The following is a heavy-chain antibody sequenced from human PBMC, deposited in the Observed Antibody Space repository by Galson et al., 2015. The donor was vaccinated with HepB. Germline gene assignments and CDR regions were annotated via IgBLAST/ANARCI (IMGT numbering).Heavy chain of an antibody. D-gene: IGHD2-2*01. V-gene: IGHV4-59*08. CDR2: IYYSGST. Sequence: ETLSLTCTVSGGSISSYYWSWIRQPPGKGLEWIGYIYYSGSTNYNPSLKSRVTISVDTSKNQFSLKLSSVTAADTAVYYCARLEYQLLLVSPKKEIYYYYYMDVWGKGTTVTVSS. CDR1: GGSISSYY. J-gene: IGHJ6*03. CDR3: ARLEYQLLLVSPKKEIYYYYYMDV.